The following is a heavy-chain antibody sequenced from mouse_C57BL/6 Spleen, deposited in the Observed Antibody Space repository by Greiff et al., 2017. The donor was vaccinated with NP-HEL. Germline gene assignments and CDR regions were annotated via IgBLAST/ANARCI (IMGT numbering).Heavy chain of an antibody. Sequence: VQVEESGPGLVAPSQSLSITCTVSGFSLTSYGVSWVRQPPGKGLEWLGVIWGDGSTNYHSALISRLSISKDNSKSQVFLKLNSLQTDETATYYCDKSAMYYYGSSFYYYAMDYWGQGTSVTVSS. CDR2: IWGDGST. V-gene: IGHV2-3*01. D-gene: IGHD1-1*01. J-gene: IGHJ4*01. CDR3: DKSAMYYYGSSFYYYAMDY. CDR1: GFSLTSYG.